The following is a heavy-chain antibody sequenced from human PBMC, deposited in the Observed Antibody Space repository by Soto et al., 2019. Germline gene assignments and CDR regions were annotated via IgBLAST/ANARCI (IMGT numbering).Heavy chain of an antibody. CDR2: INPNSGGT. Sequence: QVQLVQSGAEVKKPGASVKVSCKASGYTFTGYYMHWVRHAPGQGLEWMGWINPNSGGTNYAQKFQGWVTMTRDTSISTAYMELSRLRSDDTAVYYCARDRAGYCSGGSCYARTFDYWGQGTLVTVSS. V-gene: IGHV1-2*04. CDR3: ARDRAGYCSGGSCYARTFDY. D-gene: IGHD2-15*01. CDR1: GYTFTGYY. J-gene: IGHJ4*02.